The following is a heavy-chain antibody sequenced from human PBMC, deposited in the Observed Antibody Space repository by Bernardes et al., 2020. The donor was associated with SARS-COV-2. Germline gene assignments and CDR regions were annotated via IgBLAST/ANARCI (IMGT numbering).Heavy chain of an antibody. J-gene: IGHJ4*02. CDR1: GFSFSSYG. CDR2: IAYDGSRK. CDR3: AKTPPSTVTTEPYFFDS. D-gene: IGHD4-17*01. Sequence: GGPLRLSCAASGFSFSSYGVHWVRRGPGTGLEWVAVIAYDGSRKYYADSVKGRFSISRDNSENTLYLQMNSLRPDDTAVYYCAKTPPSTVTTEPYFFDSWGQGTLVTVSS. V-gene: IGHV3-30*18.